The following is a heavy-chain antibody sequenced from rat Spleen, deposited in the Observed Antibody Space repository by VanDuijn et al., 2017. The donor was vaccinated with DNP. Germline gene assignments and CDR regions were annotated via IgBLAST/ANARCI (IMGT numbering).Heavy chain of an antibody. V-gene: IGHV5S10*01. CDR3: TTEEQLYAGFAY. D-gene: IGHD1-5*01. CDR1: GFTFSDYA. CDR2: IIYDGYDA. Sequence: EVQLVESGGGLVQPGNSLKLSCAASGFTFSDYAMAWVRQSLKKGLEWVAVIIYDGYDAYYGDSVKGRFSVSRDNAKSTLYLQMDSLRSEDTATYYWTTEEQLYAGFAYWGRGTLVTVSS. J-gene: IGHJ3*01.